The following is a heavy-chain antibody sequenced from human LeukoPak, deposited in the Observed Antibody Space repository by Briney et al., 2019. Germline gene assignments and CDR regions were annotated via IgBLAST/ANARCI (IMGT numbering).Heavy chain of an antibody. CDR2: ISYEGSNK. D-gene: IGHD6-19*01. CDR1: GGTFSSYA. CDR3: AREGRGYSSGWYPNFDY. J-gene: IGHJ4*02. Sequence: SCKASGGTFSSYAISWVRQAPGQGLEWMVAISYEGSNKYYADSVKGRFTISRDSSRNTLYLQMNSLRAEDTAVYYCAREGRGYSSGWYPNFDYWGQGTLVTVSS. V-gene: IGHV3-30*16.